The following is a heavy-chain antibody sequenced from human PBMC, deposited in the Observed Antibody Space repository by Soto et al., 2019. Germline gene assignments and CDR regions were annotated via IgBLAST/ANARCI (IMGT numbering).Heavy chain of an antibody. Sequence: EVQLVESGGGLVQTGGSLRLSCAASGFTFSSYSMNWVRQAPGKGLEWVSYISSSSTTIYYADSVKGRFTISRDNAKKSLYLQMNSLRVEDTAVYYCARDWLSSGSYFHYWGQGTLVTVSS. D-gene: IGHD1-26*01. J-gene: IGHJ4*02. CDR1: GFTFSSYS. V-gene: IGHV3-48*01. CDR3: ARDWLSSGSYFHY. CDR2: ISSSSTTI.